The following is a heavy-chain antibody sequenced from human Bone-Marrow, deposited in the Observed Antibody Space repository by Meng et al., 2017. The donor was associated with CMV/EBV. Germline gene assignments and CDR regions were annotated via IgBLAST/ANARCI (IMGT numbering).Heavy chain of an antibody. D-gene: IGHD6-6*01. J-gene: IGHJ6*02. Sequence: GGSLRLSCAASGFTVSSSYMTWVRQAPGKGLEWVSVIYNDGMTSYADAVKGRFSISRDNSKNTLYLQMNSLRAEDTAVYYCARAGSSSLYYYYGMGVWGQGTTVTVSS. CDR3: ARAGSSSLYYYYGMGV. CDR1: GFTVSSSY. V-gene: IGHV3-53*01. CDR2: IYNDGMT.